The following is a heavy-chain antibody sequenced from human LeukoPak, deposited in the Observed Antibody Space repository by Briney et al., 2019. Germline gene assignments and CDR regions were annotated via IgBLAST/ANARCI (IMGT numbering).Heavy chain of an antibody. CDR1: GGSISSYY. CDR2: IYYSGST. J-gene: IGHJ4*02. D-gene: IGHD5-18*01. Sequence: SETLSLTCTVSGGSISSYYWSWIRQPPGKGLEWIGYIYYSGSTNYNPSLKSRVTISVDTSKNQFSLKLSSVTAADTAVYYCARSPSGYSFPNYFDYWGQGTLVTVSS. CDR3: ARSPSGYSFPNYFDY. V-gene: IGHV4-59*01.